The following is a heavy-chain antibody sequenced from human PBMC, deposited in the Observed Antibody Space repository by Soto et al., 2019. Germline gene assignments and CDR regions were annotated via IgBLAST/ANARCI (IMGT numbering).Heavy chain of an antibody. J-gene: IGHJ4*02. CDR3: ARRYAGNFDY. CDR2: IYYSGST. Sequence: PSQTQSLTCTVSGGSISSYYWCWIRQPPGKGLEWIGYIYYSGSTNYNPSLKSRVTISVDTSKNQFSLKLSSVTAADTAVYYCARRYAGNFDYWGQGTLVTVSS. CDR1: GGSISSYY. D-gene: IGHD2-8*01. V-gene: IGHV4-59*01.